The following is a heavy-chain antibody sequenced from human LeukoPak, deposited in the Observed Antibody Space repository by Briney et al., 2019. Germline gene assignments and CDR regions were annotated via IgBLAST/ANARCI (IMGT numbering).Heavy chain of an antibody. CDR1: GFTFSNAW. CDR3: VKEQSSGWYRVADS. V-gene: IGHV3-30*18. Sequence: GGSLRLSCAASGFTFSNAWMTWVRQASGKGLEWLAVFSYDGSEIYYSDSAKGRFTISKEYSKNTLHLQMNSLRVEDTAVYYCVKEQSSGWYRVADSWGQGTLVTVSS. CDR2: FSYDGSEI. J-gene: IGHJ4*02. D-gene: IGHD6-19*01.